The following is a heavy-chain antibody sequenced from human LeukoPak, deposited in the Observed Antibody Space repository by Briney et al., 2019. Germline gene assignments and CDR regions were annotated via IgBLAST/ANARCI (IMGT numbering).Heavy chain of an antibody. J-gene: IGHJ5*02. CDR1: GGSISSYY. CDR2: IYDTGST. D-gene: IGHD4-17*01. V-gene: IGHV4-59*12. Sequence: PSETLSLTCTVSGGSISSYYWSWLRQPPGKGLEWIGFIYDTGSTNYNPSLKSRVTISVDMSKNQFSLKLSPVTAADTAVYYCARERLTTVTSWFDPWGQGTLVTVSS. CDR3: ARERLTTVTSWFDP.